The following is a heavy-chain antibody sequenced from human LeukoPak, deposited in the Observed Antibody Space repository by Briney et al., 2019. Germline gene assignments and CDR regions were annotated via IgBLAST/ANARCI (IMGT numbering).Heavy chain of an antibody. Sequence: SETLSLTCTVSGGSITSSSYFWGWIRQPPGKGLEWIGTIYYSGSTYYNSSLKSRVTISVDTSNDQFSLKLSSVTAADTAVNYCATYCSTTSCPHRRAFDIWGQGTMVIVSS. CDR2: IYYSGST. D-gene: IGHD2-2*01. V-gene: IGHV4-39*01. CDR1: GGSITSSSYF. CDR3: ATYCSTTSCPHRRAFDI. J-gene: IGHJ3*02.